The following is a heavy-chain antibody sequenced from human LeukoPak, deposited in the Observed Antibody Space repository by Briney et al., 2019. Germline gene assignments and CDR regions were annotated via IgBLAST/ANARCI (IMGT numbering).Heavy chain of an antibody. V-gene: IGHV3-23*01. CDR2: ISGSGGST. J-gene: IGHJ4*02. CDR1: GFTFSSYA. Sequence: GGSLRLSCAASGFTFSSYAMSWVRQAPGKGLEWLSAISGSGGSTYYADSVKGRFTISRDNSKNTLYLQMNSLRAEDAAVYYCAKDRGGSSGWFDYWGQGTLATVSS. D-gene: IGHD6-19*01. CDR3: AKDRGGSSGWFDY.